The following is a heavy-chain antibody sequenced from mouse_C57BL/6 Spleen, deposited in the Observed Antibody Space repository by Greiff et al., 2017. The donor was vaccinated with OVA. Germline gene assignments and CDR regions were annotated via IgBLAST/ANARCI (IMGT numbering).Heavy chain of an antibody. J-gene: IGHJ3*01. CDR2: IHPNSGST. V-gene: IGHV1-64*01. Sequence: VQLQQPGAELVKPGASVKLSCKASGYTFTSYWMHWVKQRPGQGLEWIGMIHPNSGSTNYNEKFKSKATLTVDKSSSTAYMQLSSLTSEDSAVYYCAREGLYDGYYWFAYWGQGTLVTVSA. CDR3: AREGLYDGYYWFAY. CDR1: GYTFTSYW. D-gene: IGHD2-3*01.